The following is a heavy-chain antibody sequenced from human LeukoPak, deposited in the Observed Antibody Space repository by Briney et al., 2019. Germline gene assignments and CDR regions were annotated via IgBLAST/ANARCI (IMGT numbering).Heavy chain of an antibody. CDR1: GYTFTSYY. Sequence: ASVKVSCKASGYTFTSYYMHWVRQAPGQGLEWMGIINPSGGSTSYAQKFQGRVTMTRDTSTSTVYMELSSLRSEDTAVYYCATGEPGSAMIVVAYYYGMDVWGQGTTVTVSS. J-gene: IGHJ6*02. V-gene: IGHV1-46*01. CDR3: ATGEPGSAMIVVAYYYGMDV. D-gene: IGHD3-22*01. CDR2: INPSGGST.